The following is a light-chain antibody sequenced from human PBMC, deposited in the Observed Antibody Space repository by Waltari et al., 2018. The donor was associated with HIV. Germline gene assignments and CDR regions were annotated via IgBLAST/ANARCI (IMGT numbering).Light chain of an antibody. CDR3: SSYATAGTYVL. Sequence: QSALTQPASVSGSPGQSNTISCTGTSSDVGRYNLVSWYQQHPGKAPNLMIYEVNKRPSGVSNRFSGSKSGNTASLTISGLQAEDEADYYCSSYATAGTYVLFGGGTKLTVL. CDR2: EVN. J-gene: IGLJ2*01. CDR1: SSDVGRYNL. V-gene: IGLV2-23*02.